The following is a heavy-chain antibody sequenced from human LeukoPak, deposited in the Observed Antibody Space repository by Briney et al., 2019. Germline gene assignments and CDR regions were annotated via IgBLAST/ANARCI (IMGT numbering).Heavy chain of an antibody. J-gene: IGHJ3*02. D-gene: IGHD2-2*01. CDR2: NYHSGST. V-gene: IGHV4-30-2*01. Sequence: PSETLSLTSTVSGGSISSGGYYRSCLRQPPGKGLEWIGYNYHSGSTYYNPSLKSRVTLAVDRAKNQCSLKLSPVTAADTAVYYCARDRIQLTKDCSSTSCSWAFDIWGQGTMVTISS. CDR3: ARDRIQLTKDCSSTSCSWAFDI. CDR1: GGSISSGGYY.